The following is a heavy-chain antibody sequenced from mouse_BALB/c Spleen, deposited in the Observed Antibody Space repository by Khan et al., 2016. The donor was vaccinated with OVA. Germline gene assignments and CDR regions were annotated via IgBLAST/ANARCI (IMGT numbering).Heavy chain of an antibody. V-gene: IGHV1S81*02. Sequence: QVRLQQSGAELVKAGASVKMSCKASGYTFTSYWMHWVKQRLGQGLEWFAETNPTNGRTYYNEKFKSKATLTLDKSSSTAYMLLSGPTFEDSAVYYCARIKKIVATYFDYWGQGTTLTVSS. J-gene: IGHJ2*01. CDR2: TNPTNGRT. D-gene: IGHD1-1*01. CDR3: ARIKKIVATYFDY. CDR1: GYTFTSYW.